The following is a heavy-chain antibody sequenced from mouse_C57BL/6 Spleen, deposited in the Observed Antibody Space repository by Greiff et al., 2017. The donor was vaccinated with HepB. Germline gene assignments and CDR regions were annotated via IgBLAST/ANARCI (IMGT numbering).Heavy chain of an antibody. CDR3: ARPTGDYAWFAY. CDR2: ISNGGGST. D-gene: IGHD2-4*01. V-gene: IGHV5-12*01. Sequence: DVMLVESGGGLVQPGGSLKLSCAASGFTFSDYYMYWVRQTPEKRLEWVAYISNGGGSTYYPDTVKGRFTISRDNAKNTLYLQMSRLKSEDTAMYYCARPTGDYAWFAYWGQGTLVTVSA. CDR1: GFTFSDYY. J-gene: IGHJ3*01.